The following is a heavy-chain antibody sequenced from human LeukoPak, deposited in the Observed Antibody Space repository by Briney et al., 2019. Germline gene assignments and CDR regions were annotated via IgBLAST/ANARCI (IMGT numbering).Heavy chain of an antibody. J-gene: IGHJ6*03. V-gene: IGHV4-39*07. CDR1: GGSIRSSNYY. D-gene: IGHD6-19*01. Sequence: SETLSLTCTVSGGSIRSSNYYWGWIRQPPGKGLEWIGSIYYSGNTYYNPSLKSRVTISVDTSKNQFSMKLSPVTAADTAVYYCARGRRFKQWLVHYYYYYMDVWGKGTTVTVSS. CDR3: ARGRRFKQWLVHYYYYYMDV. CDR2: IYYSGNT.